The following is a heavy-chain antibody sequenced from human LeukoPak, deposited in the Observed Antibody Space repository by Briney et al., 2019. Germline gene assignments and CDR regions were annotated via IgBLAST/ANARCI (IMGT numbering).Heavy chain of an antibody. CDR3: ARAPPGATYYYGMDV. V-gene: IGHV4-59*12. CDR1: GGSISNYY. D-gene: IGHD1-26*01. Sequence: SETLPLTCTLSGGSISNYYWSWIRQPPGGGLEWIGYIFFTGTTKYNPFPQSRVTMSIDTTWNHFSLKLTSVTAADTAVYYCARAPPGATYYYGMDVWGQGTTVTVSS. CDR2: IFFTGTT. J-gene: IGHJ6*02.